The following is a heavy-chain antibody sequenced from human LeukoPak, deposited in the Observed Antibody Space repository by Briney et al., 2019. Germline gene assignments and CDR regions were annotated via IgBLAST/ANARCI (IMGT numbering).Heavy chain of an antibody. CDR2: FDPEDGET. V-gene: IGHV1-24*01. J-gene: IGHJ4*02. CDR3: ATELIRPVGYCSSTSCSLGDY. CDR1: GYTLTELS. D-gene: IGHD2-2*01. Sequence: GASVKVSCKVSGYTLTELSMHWVRQAPGKGLEWMGGFDPEDGETIYAQKFQGRVTMTEDTSTDTAYMELSSLRSEDTAVYYCATELIRPVGYCSSTSCSLGDYWGQGTLVTVSS.